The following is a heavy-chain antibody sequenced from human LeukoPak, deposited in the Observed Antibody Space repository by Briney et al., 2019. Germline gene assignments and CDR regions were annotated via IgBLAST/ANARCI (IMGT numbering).Heavy chain of an antibody. V-gene: IGHV3-15*01. CDR3: TTDLGTYYHGSQRLIPIDY. D-gene: IGHD3-10*01. CDR1: GFTFTNAW. J-gene: IGHJ4*02. Sequence: PGGSLRLSCVDSGFTFTNAWMSWVRQAPGKGLEWIGRIKSKTDGETTNYAEPVRGRFTISRDDSKSAVYLQMNSLKIEDTAVYYCTTDLGTYYHGSQRLIPIDYWGQGTPVTVSS. CDR2: IKSKTDGETT.